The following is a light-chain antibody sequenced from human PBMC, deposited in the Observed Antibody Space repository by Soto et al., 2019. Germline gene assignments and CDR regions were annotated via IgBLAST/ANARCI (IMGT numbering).Light chain of an antibody. V-gene: IGLV1-44*01. J-gene: IGLJ1*01. CDR3: ATWDDSRNGYV. CDR1: SPNIGSNT. CDR2: DND. Sequence: QSVLTQPPSASGTPGQRVTISASGSSPNIGSNTVSWYQQVPGTAPKLLIYDNDERPSGVPGRFSGSKSGTSASLAISGLQSEDEADYYCATWDDSRNGYVFGPGTKLTVL.